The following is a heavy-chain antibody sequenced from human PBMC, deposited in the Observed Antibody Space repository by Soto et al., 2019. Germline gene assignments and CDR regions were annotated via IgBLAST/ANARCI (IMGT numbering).Heavy chain of an antibody. CDR2: TRNKANSYTT. V-gene: IGHV3-72*01. J-gene: IGHJ4*02. Sequence: GGSLRLSCAASGFTFSDHYMDWVRQAPGKGLEWVGRTRNKANSYTTEYAASGKGRFTISRDDSKNSLYLQMNSLKTEDTAVYYCARDLGLPYSSGRGIGYWGQGTLVTVSS. D-gene: IGHD6-19*01. CDR3: ARDLGLPYSSGRGIGY. CDR1: GFTFSDHY.